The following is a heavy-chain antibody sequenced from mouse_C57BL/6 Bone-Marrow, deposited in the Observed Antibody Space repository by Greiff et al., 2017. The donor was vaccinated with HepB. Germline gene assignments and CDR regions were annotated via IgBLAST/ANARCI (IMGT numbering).Heavy chain of an antibody. J-gene: IGHJ4*01. D-gene: IGHD5-1-1*01. CDR1: GYTFTSYW. CDR2: INPSSGYT. CDR3: ARWGKNSYGYYYAMDY. V-gene: IGHV1-7*01. Sequence: VQLKQSGAELAKPGASVKLSCKASGYTFTSYWMHWVKQRPGQGLEWIGYINPSSGYTKYNQKFKDKATLTADKSPSTAYMQLSSLTYEDSVVYYCARWGKNSYGYYYAMDYWGQGTSVTVSS.